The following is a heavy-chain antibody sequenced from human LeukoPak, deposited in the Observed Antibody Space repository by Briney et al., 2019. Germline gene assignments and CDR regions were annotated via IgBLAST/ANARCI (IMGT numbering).Heavy chain of an antibody. CDR3: ARGAAARTGRSLTYYMDV. V-gene: IGHV4-34*01. D-gene: IGHD3/OR15-3a*01. CDR1: GGSFSGYY. Sequence: PSETLSLTCAVYGGSFSGYYWSWIRQPPGKGLEWIGEINHSGSTNYNPSLKSRVTISADTSKNQFSLKLSSVTAADTAVYYCARGAAARTGRSLTYYMDVWGKGTTVTVSS. J-gene: IGHJ6*03. CDR2: INHSGST.